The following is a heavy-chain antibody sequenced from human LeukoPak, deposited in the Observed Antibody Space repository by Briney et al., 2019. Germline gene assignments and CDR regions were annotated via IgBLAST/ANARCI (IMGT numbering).Heavy chain of an antibody. CDR1: GGTFSSYA. J-gene: IGHJ4*02. Sequence: GASVKVSCKASGGTFSSYAISWVRQAPGQGLEWMGGIIPIFGTANSAQKSQSRVTITADETTSTAYMEQSSVRSEDTAVYYCARERSSGWSPFDYWGQGTLVTVSS. D-gene: IGHD6-19*01. CDR3: ARERSSGWSPFDY. V-gene: IGHV1-69*13. CDR2: IIPIFGTA.